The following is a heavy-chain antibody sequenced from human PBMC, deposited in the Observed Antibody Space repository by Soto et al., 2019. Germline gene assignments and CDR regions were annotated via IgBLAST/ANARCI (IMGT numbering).Heavy chain of an antibody. Sequence: QVQLQESGPGLVKPSGTLSLTCAVSGGSISSSNWWSWFRQLPGKGLEWIGGIYHSGSTNYNPYLTSRVTISVDKSKNQFSLKLSSVTAADTAVYYCARDSTTELNMDVWGQGTTVTVSS. CDR3: ARDSTTELNMDV. CDR2: IYHSGST. J-gene: IGHJ6*02. CDR1: GGSISSSNW. D-gene: IGHD4-17*01. V-gene: IGHV4-4*02.